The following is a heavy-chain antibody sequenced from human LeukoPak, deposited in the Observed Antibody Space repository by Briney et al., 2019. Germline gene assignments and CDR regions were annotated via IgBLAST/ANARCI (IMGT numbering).Heavy chain of an antibody. D-gene: IGHD6-13*01. Sequence: PGGSLRLSCAASGFTFSAYNMNWVRQAPGKGLEWLSYISSTSSTIYYADSVKGRFTISRDNAKNSLYLQMNSLRAEDTAVYYCARHLDSSRGDYYYYYMDVWGKGTTVTVSS. V-gene: IGHV3-48*01. CDR3: ARHLDSSRGDYYYYYMDV. J-gene: IGHJ6*03. CDR2: ISSTSSTI. CDR1: GFTFSAYN.